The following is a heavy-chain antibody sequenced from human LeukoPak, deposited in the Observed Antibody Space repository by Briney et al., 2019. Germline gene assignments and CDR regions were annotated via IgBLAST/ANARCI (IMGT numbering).Heavy chain of an antibody. Sequence: SETLSLTCTVSGGSISSGGYYWSWIRQPPGKGLEWIGYIFHTGNTYYNPSLKSRVTISVDTSKNQFSLKLSSVTAADTAVYYCARDFSGAARYFHHWGQGTLVTVSS. CDR1: GGSISSGGYY. CDR3: ARDFSGAARYFHH. CDR2: IFHTGNT. D-gene: IGHD6-25*01. J-gene: IGHJ1*01. V-gene: IGHV4-30-2*01.